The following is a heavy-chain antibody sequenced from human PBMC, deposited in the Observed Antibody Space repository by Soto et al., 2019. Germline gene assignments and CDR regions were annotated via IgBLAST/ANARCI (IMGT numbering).Heavy chain of an antibody. D-gene: IGHD2-8*02. J-gene: IGHJ4*02. CDR2: ISAHNGNT. CDR1: GYTFTSYG. Sequence: QVHLVQSGAEVKKPWASVKVSCKGSGYTFTSYGITWVRQAPGQGLEWMGWISAHNGNTDYAQRLQGRVTVTRDTSTSTAYMELRSLRTDDTAVYYCARGRYWDYWGQGALVTVSS. CDR3: ARGRYWDY. V-gene: IGHV1-18*01.